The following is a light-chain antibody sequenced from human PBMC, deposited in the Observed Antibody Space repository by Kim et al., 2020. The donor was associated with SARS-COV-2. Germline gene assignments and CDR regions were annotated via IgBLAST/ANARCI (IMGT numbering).Light chain of an antibody. Sequence: SYELTQPPSVSVSPGQTASITCSGDKLGDKYACWYKQKPGQSPVLVIYQDSKRHSGIPERFFGSNSGNTATLTISGTQAMDEADYYCQAWDSSTNWVFGG. V-gene: IGLV3-1*01. CDR3: QAWDSSTNWV. CDR1: KLGDKY. CDR2: QDS. J-gene: IGLJ3*02.